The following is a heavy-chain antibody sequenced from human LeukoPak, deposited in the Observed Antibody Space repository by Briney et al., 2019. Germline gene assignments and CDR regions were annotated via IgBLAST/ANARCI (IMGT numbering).Heavy chain of an antibody. CDR1: GFTFSSYS. Sequence: GGSLRLSCAASGFTFSSYSMNWVRQAPGKGLEWVSYISSSSSTIYYADSVKGRFTISRDNAKNSLYLQMNSLRAEDTAVYYCARDGRLATNDAFDIWGQGTMVTVSP. CDR2: ISSSSSTI. CDR3: ARDGRLATNDAFDI. D-gene: IGHD5-24*01. V-gene: IGHV3-48*04. J-gene: IGHJ3*02.